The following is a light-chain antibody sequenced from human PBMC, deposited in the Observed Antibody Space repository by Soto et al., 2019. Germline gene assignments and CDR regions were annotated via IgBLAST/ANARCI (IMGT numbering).Light chain of an antibody. CDR3: QQYNYWPPVT. J-gene: IGKJ4*01. V-gene: IGKV3-15*01. CDR1: QGVGSN. Sequence: EIVMTQSPATLSVSPGERATLSCRASQGVGSNLAWYQHKPGQAPRLLIFGASTRATDIPARFSGSGSETEFTLTISSVQSVDFAVYYCQQYNYWPPVTFGGGTKVEIK. CDR2: GAS.